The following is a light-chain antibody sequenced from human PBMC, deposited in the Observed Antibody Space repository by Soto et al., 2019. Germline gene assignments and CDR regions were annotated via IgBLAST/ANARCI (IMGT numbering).Light chain of an antibody. CDR1: QSISSW. J-gene: IGKJ4*01. CDR2: DAY. V-gene: IGKV1-5*01. CDR3: QQYNSYSPLT. Sequence: DIQMTQSPSSLSASVGDRVTITCRASQSISSWLAWYQQKPGKAPKLLIFDAYSLESGVPSRFSGSRSGTEFTLTITSLQPDDYETYYCQQYNSYSPLTFGGGTKVDIK.